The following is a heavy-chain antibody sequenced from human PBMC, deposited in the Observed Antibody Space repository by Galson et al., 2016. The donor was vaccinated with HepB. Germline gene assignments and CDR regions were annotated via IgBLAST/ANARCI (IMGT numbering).Heavy chain of an antibody. Sequence: SLRLSCAASGFTFSNFAMHWVRQAPGKGLEWVAVIWYDGTSKYYVDSVKGRFTISRDNSKNTLNLQMNSLRAEDTAVYHCAKVATPNRNYENWFDSWGQGTLVTVSS. CDR2: IWYDGTSK. V-gene: IGHV3-33*06. CDR1: GFTFSNFA. CDR3: AKVATPNRNYENWFDS. D-gene: IGHD4-11*01. J-gene: IGHJ5*01.